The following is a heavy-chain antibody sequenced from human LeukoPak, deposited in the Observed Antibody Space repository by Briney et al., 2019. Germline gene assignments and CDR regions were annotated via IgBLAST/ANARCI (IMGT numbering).Heavy chain of an antibody. V-gene: IGHV5-51*01. CDR3: ARQPSSTLIDY. CDR2: IYPGNYEP. D-gene: IGHD2-2*01. CDR1: GYSLTSYW. J-gene: IGHJ4*02. Sequence: GESLKISCKGSGYSLTSYWIGWVRQMPGKGLEWMGIIYPGNYEPRHSPSFQGPVTISADKSISIAYLQWSSLKASDTAMYYCARQPSSTLIDYWGRGTLVTVSS.